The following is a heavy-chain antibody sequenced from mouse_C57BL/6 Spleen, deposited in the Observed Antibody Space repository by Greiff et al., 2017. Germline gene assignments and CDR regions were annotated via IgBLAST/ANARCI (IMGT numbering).Heavy chain of an antibody. Sequence: QVHVKQPGAELVRPGTSVKLSCKASGYTFTSYWMHWVKQRPGQGLEWIGVIDPSDSYTNYNQKFKGKATLTVDTSSSTAYMQLSSLTSEDSAVYYCARGGIGNLYAMDYWGQGTSVTVSS. V-gene: IGHV1-59*01. CDR1: GYTFTSYW. J-gene: IGHJ4*01. CDR3: ARGGIGNLYAMDY. CDR2: IDPSDSYT. D-gene: IGHD2-1*01.